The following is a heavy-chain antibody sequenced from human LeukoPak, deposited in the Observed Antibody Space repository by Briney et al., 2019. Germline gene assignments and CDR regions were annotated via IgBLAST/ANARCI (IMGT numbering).Heavy chain of an antibody. CDR1: GGSISSYY. J-gene: IGHJ6*02. CDR2: IYHSGST. CDR3: ARDARVVVPAAMPIYYYYYGMDV. V-gene: IGHV4-59*01. D-gene: IGHD2-2*01. Sequence: SETLSLTCTVSGGSISSYYWSWIRQPPGKGLEWIGYIYHSGSTYYNPSLKSRVTISVDRSKNQFSLKLSSVTAADTAVYYCARDARVVVPAAMPIYYYYYGMDVWGQGTTVTVSS.